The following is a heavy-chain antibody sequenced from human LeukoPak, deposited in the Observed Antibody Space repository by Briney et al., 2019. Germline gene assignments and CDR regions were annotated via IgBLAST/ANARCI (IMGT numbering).Heavy chain of an antibody. J-gene: IGHJ4*02. CDR3: AHMRLLGYCSSTSCSPWDY. CDR1: GFSLSTSGVG. Sequence: SGPTLVKPTQTLTLTCTFSGFSLSTSGVGVGWIRQPPGKAREWLALIYWNDDKRYSPSLKSRLTITKDTSKNQVVLTMTNMDPVDTATYYCAHMRLLGYCSSTSCSPWDYWGQGTLVTVSS. V-gene: IGHV2-5*01. CDR2: IYWNDDK. D-gene: IGHD2-2*01.